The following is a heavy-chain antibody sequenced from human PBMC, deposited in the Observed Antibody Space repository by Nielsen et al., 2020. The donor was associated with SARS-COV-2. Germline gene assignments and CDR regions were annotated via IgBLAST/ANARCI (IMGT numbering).Heavy chain of an antibody. V-gene: IGHV1-69*13. CDR2: IIPIFGTA. Sequence: SVKVSCKASGGTFSSYAISWVRQAPGQGLEWMGGIIPIFGTANYAQKFQGRVTITADESTSTAYMELSSLRSEDTAVYYCARAESIAAAAPWIWFDPWGQGTLVTVSS. CDR3: ARAESIAAAAPWIWFDP. J-gene: IGHJ5*02. D-gene: IGHD6-13*01. CDR1: GGTFSSYA.